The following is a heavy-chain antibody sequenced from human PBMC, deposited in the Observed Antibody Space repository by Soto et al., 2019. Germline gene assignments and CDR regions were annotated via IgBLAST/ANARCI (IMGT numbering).Heavy chain of an antibody. Sequence: GGSLRLSCAASGFTFSYSWMSWVRQAPGKGLEWVANIEQNGREKYYVDSVRGRFTVSRDNAENSLHLQMNSLRPEDTAVYYCARDDYGDFSLGDWGQGTLVTVSS. CDR2: IEQNGREK. D-gene: IGHD4-17*01. CDR3: ARDDYGDFSLGD. V-gene: IGHV3-7*01. CDR1: GFTFSYSW. J-gene: IGHJ4*02.